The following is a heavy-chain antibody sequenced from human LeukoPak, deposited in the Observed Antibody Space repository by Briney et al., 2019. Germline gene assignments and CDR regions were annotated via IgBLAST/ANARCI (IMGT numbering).Heavy chain of an antibody. CDR2: ISDDGSNK. CDR3: ARARGYYDSSGYTTGPSAEYFQH. Sequence: GGSLRLSCAASGFTFSSYAMHWVRQAPGKGLEWVAVISDDGSNKYYADSVKGRFTISRDNSKNTLYLQMNSLRAEDTAVYYCARARGYYDSSGYTTGPSAEYFQHWGQGTLVTVSS. D-gene: IGHD3-22*01. J-gene: IGHJ1*01. V-gene: IGHV3-30-3*01. CDR1: GFTFSSYA.